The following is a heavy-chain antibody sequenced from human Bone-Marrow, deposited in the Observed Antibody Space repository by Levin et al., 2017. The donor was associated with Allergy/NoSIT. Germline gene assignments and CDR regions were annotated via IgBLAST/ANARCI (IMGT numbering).Heavy chain of an antibody. J-gene: IGHJ4*02. V-gene: IGHV4-61*01. CDR1: GASVSSGNYY. CDR2: IYYNGNT. Sequence: SETLSLTCTVSGASVSSGNYYWSWIRQPPGKGLEWIAYIYYNGNTNYNPSLKSRVTISVDMSTNQFSLKVSSVTAADTAVYYCARSGVLAAAPVDDWGQGTLVAVSS. CDR3: ARSGVLAAAPVDD. D-gene: IGHD2-15*01.